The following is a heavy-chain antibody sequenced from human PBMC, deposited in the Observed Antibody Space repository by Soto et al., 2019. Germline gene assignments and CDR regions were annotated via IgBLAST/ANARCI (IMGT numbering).Heavy chain of an antibody. J-gene: IGHJ6*03. CDR3: ARLGVRLVYYMDV. D-gene: IGHD3-16*01. CDR2: IHYDGRT. V-gene: IGHV4-39*01. CDR1: GGSLSSSIHH. Sequence: NPSETLSLTCTVSGGSLSSSIHHWGWIRQPPGKGLEWIGTIHYDGRTYYNPSLKSRVTISEDTSKNQFSLKLTSVTAADTAVYYCARLGVRLVYYMDVWGKGTTVTVSS.